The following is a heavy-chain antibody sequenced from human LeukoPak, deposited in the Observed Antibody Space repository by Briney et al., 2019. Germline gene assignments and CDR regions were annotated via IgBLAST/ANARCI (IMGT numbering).Heavy chain of an antibody. J-gene: IGHJ4*02. CDR1: GFTFSSYG. CDR2: IWYDGSNK. V-gene: IGHV3-33*06. D-gene: IGHD3-22*01. Sequence: GRSLRLSCAASGFTFSSYGMHWVRQAPGKGLEWVAVIWYDGSNKYYADSVKGRFTISRDNSKNTLYLQMNSLRAEDTAVYYCAKESGRAYYYDSSGPTYFDYWGQGTLVTVSS. CDR3: AKESGRAYYYDSSGPTYFDY.